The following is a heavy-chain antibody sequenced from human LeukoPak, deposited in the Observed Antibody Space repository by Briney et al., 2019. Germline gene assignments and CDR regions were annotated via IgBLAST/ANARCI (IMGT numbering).Heavy chain of an antibody. CDR1: GGSISSGGYS. CDR3: ARERVDYDILTGWSDP. D-gene: IGHD3-9*01. J-gene: IGHJ5*02. Sequence: SETLSLTCAVSGGSISSGGYSWSWIRQPPGKGLEWIGYIYHSGSTYYNPSLKSRVTISVDRSKNQFSLKLSSVTAADTAVYYCARERVDYDILTGWSDPWGQGTLVTVSS. CDR2: IYHSGST. V-gene: IGHV4-30-2*01.